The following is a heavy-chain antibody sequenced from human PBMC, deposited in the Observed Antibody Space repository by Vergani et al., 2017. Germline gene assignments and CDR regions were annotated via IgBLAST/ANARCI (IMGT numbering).Heavy chain of an antibody. J-gene: IGHJ3*02. CDR2: VTSSSRSQ. CDR1: GFNFSSYS. CDR3: AREYSSSSGRAFDI. D-gene: IGHD6-6*01. Sequence: VELLESGGGLAQPGGSLRLSCAASGFNFSSYSMNWVRQAPGKGLEWVSYVTSSSRSQSYADSVKGRFTISRDSAKNSLYLQMNSLRAEDTAVYYCAREYSSSSGRAFDIWGQGTKVTVSS. V-gene: IGHV3-48*01.